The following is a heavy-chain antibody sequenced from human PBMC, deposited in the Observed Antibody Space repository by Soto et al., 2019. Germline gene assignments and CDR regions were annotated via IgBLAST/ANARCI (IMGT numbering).Heavy chain of an antibody. CDR1: GFTFSSYS. Sequence: GGSLRLSCAASGFTFSSYSMNWVRQAPGKGLEWVSSISSSSSYIYYADSVKGRFTISRDNAKNSLYLQMNSLRAEDTAVYYCARGDINIEMATPDYYYYGMDVWGQGTTVPVSS. CDR3: ARGDINIEMATPDYYYYGMDV. D-gene: IGHD5-12*01. CDR2: ISSSSSYI. J-gene: IGHJ6*02. V-gene: IGHV3-21*01.